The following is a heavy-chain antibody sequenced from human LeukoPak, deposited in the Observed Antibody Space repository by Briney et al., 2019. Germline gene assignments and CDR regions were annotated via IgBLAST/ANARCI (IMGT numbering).Heavy chain of an antibody. D-gene: IGHD1-26*01. J-gene: IGHJ4*02. Sequence: SETLSLTCFVSGDSITSRSFYWGWIRQPPGKNLEWIGNVYYSGRTSYNPSLKTRVTISVDTSRNHFFLKLTSVTAADTAVYYCARRGNGSFYYFDDWGQGTLVTVSS. CDR2: VYYSGRT. CDR1: GDSITSRSFY. CDR3: ARRGNGSFYYFDD. V-gene: IGHV4-39*02.